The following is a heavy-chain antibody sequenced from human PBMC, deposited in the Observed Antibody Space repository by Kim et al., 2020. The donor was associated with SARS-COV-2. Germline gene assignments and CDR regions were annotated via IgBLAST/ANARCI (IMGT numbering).Heavy chain of an antibody. Sequence: SETLSLTCAVYGGSFSGYYWSWIRQPPGKGLEWIGEINHSRSTNYNPSLKSRVTISVDTSKNQFSLKLSSVTAADTAVYYCARVRYYYGSGSYRGFDPWGQGTLVTVSS. V-gene: IGHV4-34*01. CDR2: INHSRST. CDR3: ARVRYYYGSGSYRGFDP. J-gene: IGHJ5*02. D-gene: IGHD3-10*01. CDR1: GGSFSGYY.